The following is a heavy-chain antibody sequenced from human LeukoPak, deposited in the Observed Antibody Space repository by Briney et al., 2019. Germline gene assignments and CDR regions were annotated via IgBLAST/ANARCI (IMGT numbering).Heavy chain of an antibody. D-gene: IGHD3-22*01. J-gene: IGHJ4*02. V-gene: IGHV3-49*03. CDR2: IRSKAYGGTT. CDR1: GFTFGFYA. CDR3: TRDLGGTYDSSEYYFDY. Sequence: GGSLRLSCTASGFTFGFYAMSWFRQAPGKGLEWVGFIRSKAYGGTTEYAASVKGRFTISRDDSKSIAYLQMNSLKTEDTAVYYCTRDLGGTYDSSEYYFDYWGQGTLVTVSS.